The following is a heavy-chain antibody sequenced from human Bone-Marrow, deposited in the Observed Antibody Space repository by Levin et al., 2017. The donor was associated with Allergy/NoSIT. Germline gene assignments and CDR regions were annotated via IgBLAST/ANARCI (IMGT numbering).Heavy chain of an antibody. CDR3: ARDGGGYIL. Sequence: SQTLSLTCTVSGGSVSSYYWSWIRQPPGKGLEWIGYSYYSGSTNYNPSLKSRVTILVDTSKNQFSLKLSSVTAADTAVYYCARDGGGYILWGQGTLVTVSS. J-gene: IGHJ4*02. CDR2: SYYSGST. V-gene: IGHV4-59*02. CDR1: GGSVSSYY. D-gene: IGHD5-12*01.